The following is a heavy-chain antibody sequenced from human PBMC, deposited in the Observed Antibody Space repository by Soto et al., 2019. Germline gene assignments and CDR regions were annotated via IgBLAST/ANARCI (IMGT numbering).Heavy chain of an antibody. CDR2: INANNGGA. CDR1: CYTSTYHH. Sequence: SVTVSCRPYCYTSTYHHIHLLRLAPGPRFVFMGWINANNGGAGSAQQFQGRVTVTRDTSISTVYMELTNRRSDDTAMYYCAREGGSDSLAPNGNRFDTWGQGTRVTVSS. D-gene: IGHD6-25*01. CDR3: AREGGSDSLAPNGNRFDT. J-gene: IGHJ5*02. V-gene: IGHV1-2*02.